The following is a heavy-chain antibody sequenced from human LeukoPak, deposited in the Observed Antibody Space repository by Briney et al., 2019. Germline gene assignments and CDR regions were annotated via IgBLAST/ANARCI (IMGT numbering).Heavy chain of an antibody. CDR2: ISNRGSST. CDR1: GFTFSPYA. Sequence: GGSLRLSCAASGFTFSPYAMSWVRQAPGKGLEWVSGISNRGSSTYYADSVKGRFTISRDNSKNTLYLQMNSLRAEDTAVYYCAKDLIYDLWGQGTLVTVSS. J-gene: IGHJ4*02. CDR3: AKDLIYDL. D-gene: IGHD3-3*01. V-gene: IGHV3-23*01.